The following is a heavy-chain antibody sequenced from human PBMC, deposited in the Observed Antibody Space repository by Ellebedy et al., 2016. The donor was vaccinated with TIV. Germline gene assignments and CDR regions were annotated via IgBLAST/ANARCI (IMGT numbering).Heavy chain of an antibody. D-gene: IGHD3-10*01. J-gene: IGHJ3*02. Sequence: GGSLRLSXAASGFTFSSYAMHWVRQAPGKGLEWVAVISYDGSNKYYADSVKGRFTISRDNSKNTLYLQMNSLRAEDTAVYYCARPLSMVRGVIPAFDIWGQGTMVTVSS. V-gene: IGHV3-30-3*01. CDR3: ARPLSMVRGVIPAFDI. CDR1: GFTFSSYA. CDR2: ISYDGSNK.